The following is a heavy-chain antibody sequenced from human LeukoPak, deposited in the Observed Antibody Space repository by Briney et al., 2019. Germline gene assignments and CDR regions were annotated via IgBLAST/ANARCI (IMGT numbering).Heavy chain of an antibody. Sequence: ASVKVSCKASGYTFTKYVLNWLRQAPGQGPEWMGRIYTNTGNPTYAQGFTGHFVFSLDTSVNTAFLHITNLQPEDTAVYFCAKERNGDYVFDSWGQGTLVTVSS. D-gene: IGHD4-17*01. V-gene: IGHV7-4-1*02. CDR3: AKERNGDYVFDS. J-gene: IGHJ4*02. CDR1: GYTFTKYV. CDR2: IYTNTGNP.